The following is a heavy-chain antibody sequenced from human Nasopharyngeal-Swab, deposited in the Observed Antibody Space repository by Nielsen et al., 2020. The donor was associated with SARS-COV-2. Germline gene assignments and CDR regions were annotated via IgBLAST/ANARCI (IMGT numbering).Heavy chain of an antibody. CDR1: GFTFSSYS. CDR2: SSSSSSYI. Sequence: LSLTCAASGFTFSSYSMNWVRQAPGKGLEWVSSSSSSSSYIYYADSVKGRFTISRDNAKNSLYLQMNSLRAEDTAVYYCARDHVLPDAFDIWGQGTMVTVSS. J-gene: IGHJ3*02. D-gene: IGHD3-10*01. V-gene: IGHV3-21*01. CDR3: ARDHVLPDAFDI.